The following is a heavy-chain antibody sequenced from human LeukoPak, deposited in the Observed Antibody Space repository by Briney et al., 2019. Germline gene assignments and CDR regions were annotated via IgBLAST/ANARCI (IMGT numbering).Heavy chain of an antibody. J-gene: IGHJ4*02. CDR2: IKAKAHGGTI. V-gene: IGHV3-15*01. D-gene: IGHD6-13*01. CDR1: GFTFINAW. CDR3: GGSTWLTVFDY. Sequence: GGSLRLSCAASGFTFINAWMAWVRQAPGKGLEWVGRIKAKAHGGTIEYAAPVKGRFTISRDDSKNTLYLQMNSLRAEDTAVYYCGGSTWLTVFDYWGQGTLVTVSS.